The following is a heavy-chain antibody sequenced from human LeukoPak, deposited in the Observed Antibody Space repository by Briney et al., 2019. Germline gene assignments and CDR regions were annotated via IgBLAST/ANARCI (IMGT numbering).Heavy chain of an antibody. D-gene: IGHD6-19*01. V-gene: IGHV4-39*01. Sequence: SETLSLTCTVSGGSISSSSYYCGWIRQPPGKGLEWIGSIYYSGSTYYNPSLKSRVTISVDTSKNQFSLKLSSVTAADTAVYYCASTHPGAVAGHFDYWGQGTLVTVSS. CDR3: ASTHPGAVAGHFDY. J-gene: IGHJ4*02. CDR2: IYYSGST. CDR1: GGSISSSSYY.